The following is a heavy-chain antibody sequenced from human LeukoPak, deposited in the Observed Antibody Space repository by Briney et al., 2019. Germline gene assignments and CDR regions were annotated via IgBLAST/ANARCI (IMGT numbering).Heavy chain of an antibody. Sequence: GGSLRLSCEASGFTFEDYAMQWVRQAPGKGLEWVSLISRGSGSTYYADSVKGRFTVSRDDSKNSLYLQMNNLGAEDTALYYCARAESSSTYYHYYMDVWGKGTTVTVSS. J-gene: IGHJ6*03. V-gene: IGHV3-43D*03. D-gene: IGHD6-6*01. CDR1: GFTFEDYA. CDR2: ISRGSGST. CDR3: ARAESSSTYYHYYMDV.